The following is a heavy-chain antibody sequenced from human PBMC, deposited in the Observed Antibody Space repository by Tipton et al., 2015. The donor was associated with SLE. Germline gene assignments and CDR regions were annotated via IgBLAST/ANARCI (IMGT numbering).Heavy chain of an antibody. V-gene: IGHV4-59*12. Sequence: GSLRLSCTVSGGSINIYYWSWVRQSPGEGLEWIGYIFHSGSTNSNPSLKSRVAMSLDTSKNQFSLRLSSVSTADTAVYYCARGSDYYGYFEYWGQGVLVTVSS. J-gene: IGHJ4*02. D-gene: IGHD3-16*01. CDR2: IFHSGST. CDR1: GGSINIYY. CDR3: ARGSDYYGYFEY.